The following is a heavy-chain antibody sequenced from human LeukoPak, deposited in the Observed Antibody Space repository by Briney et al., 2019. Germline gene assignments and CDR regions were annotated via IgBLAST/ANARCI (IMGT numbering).Heavy chain of an antibody. CDR1: KFTVTNHY. D-gene: IGHD3-22*01. Sequence: GGSLRLSCAASKFTVTNHYMSWVRQAPGKGLEWVAALYSGGSTFHAASVKGRFTISRDTSKNTVFLLMDSLRAEDTALYYCAKDRTPITMIVVVTQESAFDIWGQGTMVTVSS. CDR2: LYSGGST. CDR3: AKDRTPITMIVVVTQESAFDI. J-gene: IGHJ3*02. V-gene: IGHV3-53*05.